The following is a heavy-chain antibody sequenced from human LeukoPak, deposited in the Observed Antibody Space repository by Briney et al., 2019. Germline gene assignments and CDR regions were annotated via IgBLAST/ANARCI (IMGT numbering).Heavy chain of an antibody. V-gene: IGHV3-20*04. D-gene: IGHD1-26*01. CDR1: GFTFDDYG. CDR3: AXERAEVGATGYYYYYMDX. CDR2: INWNGGST. J-gene: IGHJ6*03. Sequence: PGGSLRLSCAASGFTFDDYGMSWVRQAPGKGLEWVSGINWNGGSTGYADSVKGRFTISRDNAKNSLYLQMNSLRAEDTALYYCAXERAEVGATGYYYYYMDXWGKGXTVTV.